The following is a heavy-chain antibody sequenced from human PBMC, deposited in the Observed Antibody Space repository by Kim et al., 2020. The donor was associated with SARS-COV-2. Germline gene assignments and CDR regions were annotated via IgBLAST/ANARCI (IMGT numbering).Heavy chain of an antibody. V-gene: IGHV3-15*01. D-gene: IGHD1-26*01. J-gene: IGHJ4*02. CDR3: TSDPVGNSPVIDY. Sequence: YAAPVKGRFSISRDDSKTTLYLQMNSLKTEDTATYYCTSDPVGNSPVIDYWGQGTLVTVSS.